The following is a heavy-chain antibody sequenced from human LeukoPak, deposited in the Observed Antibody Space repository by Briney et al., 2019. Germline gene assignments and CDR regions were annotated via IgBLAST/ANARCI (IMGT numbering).Heavy chain of an antibody. V-gene: IGHV3-30*14. CDR2: ISYDGSNK. Sequence: GRSLRLSCAASGFTFSSYAMHWVRQAPGKGLEWVAVISYDGSNKYYADSVKGRFTISRDNSKNTLYLQMNSLRAEDTAVYYCARDPDSGDDCGGDCWGQGTLVTVSS. CDR1: GFTFSSYA. CDR3: ARDPDSGDDCGGDC. J-gene: IGHJ4*02. D-gene: IGHD2-21*01.